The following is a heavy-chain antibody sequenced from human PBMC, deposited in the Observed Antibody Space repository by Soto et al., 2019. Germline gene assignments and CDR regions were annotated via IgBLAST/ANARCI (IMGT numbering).Heavy chain of an antibody. Sequence: HPGGSLRLSCAASGFTFSSYNMNWVRQAPGKGLEWVSTITSSSTIYYPDSVKGRFTISRDNAKNSLYLQMNSLRAEDTAVYYCARGATAGTGLFDHWGQGTLVTVSS. CDR2: ITSSSTI. CDR1: GFTFSSYN. D-gene: IGHD6-13*01. CDR3: ARGATAGTGLFDH. J-gene: IGHJ4*02. V-gene: IGHV3-48*01.